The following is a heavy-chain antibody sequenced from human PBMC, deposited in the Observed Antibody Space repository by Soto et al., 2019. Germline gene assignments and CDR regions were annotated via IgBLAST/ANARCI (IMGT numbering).Heavy chain of an antibody. CDR3: AKDLPGELLPTCFDS. CDR1: GGSISSSTYY. J-gene: IGHJ5*01. Sequence: PSETLSLTCTVSGGSISSSTYYWGWIRQPPGKGLEWIGNIYYSGNTYYNPTLKSRVTISVDTSKNQFSLKLSSVTAEDTAIYYCAKDLPGELLPTCFDSWGRGTLVTVSS. CDR2: IYYSGNT. V-gene: IGHV4-39*07. D-gene: IGHD1-26*01.